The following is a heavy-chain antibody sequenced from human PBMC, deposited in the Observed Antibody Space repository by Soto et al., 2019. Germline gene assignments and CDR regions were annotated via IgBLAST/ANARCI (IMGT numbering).Heavy chain of an antibody. CDR3: ARDFSGTYYFDY. CDR2: ISYDGSNK. CDR1: GFTFSSFA. D-gene: IGHD1-26*01. J-gene: IGHJ4*02. V-gene: IGHV3-30-3*01. Sequence: QVQLVKSGGGVVQPGRSLRLSCAASGFTFSSFAMHWVRQAPGKGLEWVAIISYDGSNKYYADSVKGRFSISRDNSKNTLYLQMNSLRAEDTAVYYCARDFSGTYYFDYWGQGTLVTVSS.